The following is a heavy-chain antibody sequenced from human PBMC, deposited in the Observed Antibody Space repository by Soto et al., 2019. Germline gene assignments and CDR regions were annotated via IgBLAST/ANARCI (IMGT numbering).Heavy chain of an antibody. J-gene: IGHJ4*02. D-gene: IGHD3-22*01. Sequence: ASVKVSCKASGYTFTSCAMRWVRQAPGQRLEWMGWINAGNGNTKYSQKFQGRVTITRDTSASTAYMELSSLRSEDTAVYYCASSTLDYYDSSGLMDYWGQGTLVTVS. CDR2: INAGNGNT. CDR1: GYTFTSCA. V-gene: IGHV1-3*01. CDR3: ASSTLDYYDSSGLMDY.